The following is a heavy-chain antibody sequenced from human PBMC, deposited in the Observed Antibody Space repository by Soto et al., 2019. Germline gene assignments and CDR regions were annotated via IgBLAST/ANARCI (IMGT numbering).Heavy chain of an antibody. CDR3: VRSGDNYNLLDY. CDR1: GFTLIDHY. J-gene: IGHJ4*02. CDR2: SSNSGSFT. Sequence: PGGSLRLSCAASGFTLIDHYMSWIRQAPGKGLEWIGYSSNSGSFTRYADSVKGRFSISRDNAKNSLYLQINSLRGDDTAIYYCVRSGDNYNLLDYWGQGTPVTVSS. V-gene: IGHV3-11*06. D-gene: IGHD1-1*01.